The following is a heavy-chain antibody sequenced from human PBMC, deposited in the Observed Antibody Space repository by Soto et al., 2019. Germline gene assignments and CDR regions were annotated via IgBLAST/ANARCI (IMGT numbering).Heavy chain of an antibody. CDR1: EFTFSAHW. J-gene: IGHJ4*02. Sequence: EVQLAESGGGLVQPGGSLRLSCTASEFTFSAHWMHWVRQAPGKGLMWVSRLNEDGSQTDHAESVKGRFTISRDNAKYSLFQQMSRLSVDDTAIACCGRGARHWNGIGYWGQGTVVTVSS. D-gene: IGHD1-1*01. CDR3: GRGARHWNGIGY. CDR2: LNEDGSQT. V-gene: IGHV3-74*01.